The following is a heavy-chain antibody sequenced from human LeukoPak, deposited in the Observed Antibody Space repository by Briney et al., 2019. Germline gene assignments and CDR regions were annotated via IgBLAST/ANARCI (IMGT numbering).Heavy chain of an antibody. D-gene: IGHD1-26*01. CDR1: GYTFTSYY. CDR3: AREGSGSYFGY. Sequence: GASVKVSGKASGYTFTSYYMHWVRQAPGQGLEWMGIINPSGGSSSYAQKFQGRVTMTRDMSTSTVYMELSSLRSEDTAVYYCAREGSGSYFGYWGQGTLVTVSS. J-gene: IGHJ4*02. CDR2: INPSGGSS. V-gene: IGHV1-46*01.